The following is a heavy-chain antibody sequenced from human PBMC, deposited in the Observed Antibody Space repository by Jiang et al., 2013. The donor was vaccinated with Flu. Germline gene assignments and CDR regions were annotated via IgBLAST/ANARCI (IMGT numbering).Heavy chain of an antibody. D-gene: IGHD3-10*01. V-gene: IGHV4-30-2*01. CDR2: IYHSGST. J-gene: IGHJ4*02. Sequence: SGGSISSGGYSWSWIRQPPGKGLEWIGYIYHSGSTYYNPSLKSRVTISVDRSKNQFSLKLSSVTAADTAVYYCARADYGSGSFDYWGQGTLVTVSS. CDR3: ARADYGSGSFDY. CDR1: GGSISSGGYS.